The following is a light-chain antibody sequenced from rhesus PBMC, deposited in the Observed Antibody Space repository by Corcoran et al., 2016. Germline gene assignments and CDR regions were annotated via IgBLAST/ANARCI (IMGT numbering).Light chain of an antibody. CDR1: QGISNY. CDR2: DAS. CDR3: LQYNSDPFT. Sequence: DIQMTQSPSSLSASVGDRVTITCRASQGISNYLSWYQQKPGKAPKLLNYDASTLQSGVPSRFSGSGAGTDVTLTISSLQPEEFATYYCLQYNSDPFTFGPGTKLDIK. J-gene: IGKJ3*01. V-gene: IGKV1-43*02.